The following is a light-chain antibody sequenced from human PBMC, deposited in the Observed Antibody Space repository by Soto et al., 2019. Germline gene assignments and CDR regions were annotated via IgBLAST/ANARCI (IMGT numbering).Light chain of an antibody. CDR1: QSVSSN. CDR3: HKYNSALLT. Sequence: EKVMTQSPATLSVSPGERATLSCRASQSVSSNLAWYQQKPGQAPRLLIYGASTRATGIPARFSGSGSGTEFTLTISSLQSEDFAVYYCHKYNSALLTFGQGTRLEIK. V-gene: IGKV3-15*01. J-gene: IGKJ5*01. CDR2: GAS.